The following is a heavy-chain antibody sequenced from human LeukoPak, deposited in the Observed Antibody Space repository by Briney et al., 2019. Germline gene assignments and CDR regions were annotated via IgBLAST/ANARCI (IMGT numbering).Heavy chain of an antibody. Sequence: GSLRLSCAASGFTFSSYAMSWVRQAPGKGLEWIGYIFDSGSTNYNPSLKSRVTISVDTSKNQFSLKLISVTAADTAVYYCTQGAGWLIDYWGQGILVSVSS. CDR2: IFDSGST. V-gene: IGHV4-59*08. CDR1: GFTFSSYA. J-gene: IGHJ4*02. D-gene: IGHD3-16*01. CDR3: TQGAGWLIDY.